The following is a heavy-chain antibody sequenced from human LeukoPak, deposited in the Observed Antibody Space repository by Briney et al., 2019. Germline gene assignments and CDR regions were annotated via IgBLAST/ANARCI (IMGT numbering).Heavy chain of an antibody. CDR1: GGTFSSYA. J-gene: IGHJ4*02. Sequence: SVKVSFKASGGTFSSYAISWVRQAPGQGLEWMGRIIPILGIANYAQKFQGRVTITADKSTSTAYMELSSLRSEDTAVYYCARDRTPDSSSNYFDYWGQGTLVTVSS. D-gene: IGHD6-13*01. CDR2: IIPILGIA. CDR3: ARDRTPDSSSNYFDY. V-gene: IGHV1-69*04.